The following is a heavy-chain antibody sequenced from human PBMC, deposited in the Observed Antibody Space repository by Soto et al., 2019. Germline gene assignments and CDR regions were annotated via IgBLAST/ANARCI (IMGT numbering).Heavy chain of an antibody. Sequence: GGSLRLSCVASGFSFGSYALTWVRQAPGKGLEWVSTISGNDGKTFYADAVKGRFSISRDISQSTLYLQMNSLRADDTAIYYCARWSYLDYWGQGTRVTVSS. CDR3: ARWSYLDY. J-gene: IGHJ4*02. V-gene: IGHV3-23*01. D-gene: IGHD3-3*01. CDR2: ISGNDGKT. CDR1: GFSFGSYA.